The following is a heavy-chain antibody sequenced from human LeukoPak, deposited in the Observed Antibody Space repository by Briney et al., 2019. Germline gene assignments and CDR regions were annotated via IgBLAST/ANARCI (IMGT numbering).Heavy chain of an antibody. J-gene: IGHJ6*03. CDR3: AKDLRGITMVRGVIISLDYYYYMDV. Sequence: GGSLRLSCAASGFTFSSYWMSCVRQAPGKGLEWVANINQDGCEKYYVDSVKGRFTISRDNAKNSLFLQMNGLRAEDTAVYYCAKDLRGITMVRGVIISLDYYYYMDVWGKGTTVTISS. D-gene: IGHD3-10*01. CDR1: GFTFSSYW. CDR2: INQDGCEK. V-gene: IGHV3-7*03.